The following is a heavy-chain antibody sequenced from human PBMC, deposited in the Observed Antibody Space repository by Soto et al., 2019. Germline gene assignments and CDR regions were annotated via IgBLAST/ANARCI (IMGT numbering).Heavy chain of an antibody. Sequence: ASVKVSCKASGYTFTSYAMHWVRQAPGQRLEWMGWINAGNGNTKYSQKFQGRVTVTKDTSASTAYMELSSLRPEDTAVYYCARDLGGWPDYWGQGTLVTVSS. CDR3: ARDLGGWPDY. CDR2: INAGNGNT. CDR1: GYTFTSYA. J-gene: IGHJ4*02. V-gene: IGHV1-3*01. D-gene: IGHD2-15*01.